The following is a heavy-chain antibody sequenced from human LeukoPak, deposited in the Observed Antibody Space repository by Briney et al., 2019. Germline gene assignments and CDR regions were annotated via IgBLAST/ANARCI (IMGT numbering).Heavy chain of an antibody. CDR3: ARGGHYGSGNDFRFDP. CDR2: IHYTGST. Sequence: SETLSLTCTVSGGSINSYYWSWIRQPPGKGLECIGYIHYTGSTNYNPSLKSRVTISVDTSKNQFSLKLSSVTAADTAIYYCARGGHYGSGNDFRFDPWGQGTLVTVSS. D-gene: IGHD3-10*01. V-gene: IGHV4-59*01. J-gene: IGHJ5*02. CDR1: GGSINSYY.